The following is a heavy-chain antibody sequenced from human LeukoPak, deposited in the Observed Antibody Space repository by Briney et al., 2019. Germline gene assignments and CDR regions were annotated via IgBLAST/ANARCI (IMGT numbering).Heavy chain of an antibody. D-gene: IGHD2-2*01. Sequence: SETLSLTCAAYGGSFSGYYWSWIRQPPGKGLEWIGEINHSGGTNYNPSLKSRVTISVDTSKNQFSLKLSSVTAADTAVYYCARGDGDIVVVPAATPFDYWGQGTLVTVSS. CDR3: ARGDGDIVVVPAATPFDY. CDR2: INHSGGT. CDR1: GGSFSGYY. J-gene: IGHJ4*02. V-gene: IGHV4-34*01.